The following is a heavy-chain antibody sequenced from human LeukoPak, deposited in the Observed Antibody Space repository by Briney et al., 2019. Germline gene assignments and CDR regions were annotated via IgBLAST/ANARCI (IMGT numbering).Heavy chain of an antibody. D-gene: IGHD2-21*02. Sequence: GRSLRLSCAASGFTFSYYDMHWVRQAPGKGLEWVAFISSDGSDKYYADSMKGRFTISRDNSKNTLYLQMTSLRGEDTAMYYCAREGTARDAFDIWGQGTMVTVSS. J-gene: IGHJ3*02. CDR1: GFTFSYYD. CDR2: ISSDGSDK. CDR3: AREGTARDAFDI. V-gene: IGHV3-30-3*01.